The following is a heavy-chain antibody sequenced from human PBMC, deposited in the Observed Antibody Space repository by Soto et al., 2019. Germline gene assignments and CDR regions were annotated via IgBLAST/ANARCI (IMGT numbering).Heavy chain of an antibody. CDR2: IYYSGST. J-gene: IGHJ3*02. D-gene: IGHD3-10*01. CDR3: ALYYYGSGSLSDAFDI. CDR1: GGSISSGGYY. V-gene: IGHV4-31*03. Sequence: SETLSLTCTVSGGSISSGGYYWSWIRQHPGKGLEWIGYIYYSGSTYYNPSLKSRVTISVDTSKNQFSLKLSSVTAADTAVYYCALYYYGSGSLSDAFDIWGQGTMVTVSS.